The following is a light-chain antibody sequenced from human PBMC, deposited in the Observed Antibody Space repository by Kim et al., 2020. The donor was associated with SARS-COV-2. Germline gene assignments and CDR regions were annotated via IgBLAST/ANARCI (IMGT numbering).Light chain of an antibody. CDR1: FSNIGSNT. Sequence: GQRVTISCSGRFSNIGSNTVNWYQQLPGTAPKLVIYSNSQWPSGVPDRFSGSKSGTSASLVISGLQAGDEGDYYCAAWDDSLSGWLFGGGTQLTVL. J-gene: IGLJ3*02. V-gene: IGLV1-44*01. CDR3: AAWDDSLSGWL. CDR2: SNS.